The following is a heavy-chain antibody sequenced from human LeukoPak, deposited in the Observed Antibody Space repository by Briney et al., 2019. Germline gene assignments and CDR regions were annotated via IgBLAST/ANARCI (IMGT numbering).Heavy chain of an antibody. CDR2: ISAYTGNT. CDR3: ARDWARTMVRGVIIEGFDY. Sequence: ASVKVSCKASGYTFTNYGISWVRQAPGQGLEWMGWISAYTGNTNYAQKFQGRVTITADKSTSTAYMELSSLRSEDTAVYYCARDWARTMVRGVIIEGFDYWGQGTLSPSPQ. V-gene: IGHV1-18*01. D-gene: IGHD3-10*01. J-gene: IGHJ4*02. CDR1: GYTFTNYG.